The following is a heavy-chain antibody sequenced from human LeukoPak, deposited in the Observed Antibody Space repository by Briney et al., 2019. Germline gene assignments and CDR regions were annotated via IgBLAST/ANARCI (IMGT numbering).Heavy chain of an antibody. J-gene: IGHJ6*02. CDR1: GFTFSSYG. V-gene: IGHV3-30*02. Sequence: GGSLGLSCAASGFTFSSYGMHWVRQAPRKGLEWVAFIRYDGGNKYYPDSVKGRFTISRDNSKNTLYLQMNSLRAADTAMYYCAKSKQQLVDYYYYGMDVWGQGTTVTVSS. D-gene: IGHD6-13*01. CDR2: IRYDGGNK. CDR3: AKSKQQLVDYYYYGMDV.